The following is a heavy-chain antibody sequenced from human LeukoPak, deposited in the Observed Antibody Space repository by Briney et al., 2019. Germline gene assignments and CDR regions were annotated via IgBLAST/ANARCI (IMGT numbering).Heavy chain of an antibody. J-gene: IGHJ4*02. Sequence: GGSLRLSCAASGFTFSSYAMSWVRPGPGKGLEWVSAISGSGGSTHYADSVKGRFTISRDNSKNTLYLQMNSLRAEDTAVYYCAKVGPGGSLDYWGQGTLVTVSS. CDR2: ISGSGGST. CDR3: AKVGPGGSLDY. D-gene: IGHD1-26*01. V-gene: IGHV3-23*01. CDR1: GFTFSSYA.